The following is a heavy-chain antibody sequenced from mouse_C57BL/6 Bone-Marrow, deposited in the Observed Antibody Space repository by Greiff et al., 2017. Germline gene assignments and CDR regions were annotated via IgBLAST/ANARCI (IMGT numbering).Heavy chain of an antibody. V-gene: IGHV14-1*01. J-gene: IGHJ1*03. CDR1: GFNIKDYY. D-gene: IGHD2-1*01. CDR2: IDPEDGDT. Sequence: VQLQQSGAELVRPGASVKLSCTASGFNIKDYYMHWVKQRPEQGLEWIGRIDPEDGDTEYAPKFKGKATMTAATSSNTAYLQLSSLTSEDTAVYYCTDGNYWYFDVWGTGTTVTVSS. CDR3: TDGNYWYFDV.